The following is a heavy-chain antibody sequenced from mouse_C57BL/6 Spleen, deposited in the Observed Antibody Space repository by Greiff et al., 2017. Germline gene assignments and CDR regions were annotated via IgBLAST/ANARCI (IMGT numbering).Heavy chain of an antibody. J-gene: IGHJ2*01. Sequence: DVKLVESGGGLVKPGGSLKLSCAASGFTFSSYAMSWVRQTPEKRLEWVATISDGGSYTYYPDNVKGRFTIYRDNAKNNLYLQMSHLKSEDTAMYYCAREGELGRSYFDCWGQGTTLTVAS. CDR2: ISDGGSYT. CDR1: GFTFSSYA. V-gene: IGHV5-4*01. D-gene: IGHD4-1*01. CDR3: AREGELGRSYFDC.